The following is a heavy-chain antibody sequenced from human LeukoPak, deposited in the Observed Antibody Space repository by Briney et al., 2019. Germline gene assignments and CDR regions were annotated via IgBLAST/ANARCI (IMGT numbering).Heavy chain of an antibody. Sequence: SETLSLTCTVSGGSISSYYWSWIRQPPGKGLEWIGYIYYSGGTNYNPSLKSRVTISVDTSKNQFSLKLSSVTAADAAVYYCARLGFSNSGSYLAPSDYWGQGTLVTVSS. J-gene: IGHJ4*02. CDR3: ARLGFSNSGSYLAPSDY. V-gene: IGHV4-59*08. CDR1: GGSISSYY. D-gene: IGHD1-26*01. CDR2: IYYSGGT.